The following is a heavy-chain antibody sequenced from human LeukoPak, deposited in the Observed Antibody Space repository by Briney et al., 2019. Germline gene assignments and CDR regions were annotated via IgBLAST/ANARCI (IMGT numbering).Heavy chain of an antibody. D-gene: IGHD2-15*01. CDR3: AKARYDGEVMIAATDY. CDR1: GFTFSSYG. Sequence: QAGGSLRLSCAASGFTFSSYGMHWVRQAPGKGLEWVAFIRYDGSNKYYADSVKGRFTISRDNSKNTLYLQMNSLRAEDTAVYYCAKARYDGEVMIAATDYWGQGTLVTVSS. CDR2: IRYDGSNK. J-gene: IGHJ4*02. V-gene: IGHV3-30*02.